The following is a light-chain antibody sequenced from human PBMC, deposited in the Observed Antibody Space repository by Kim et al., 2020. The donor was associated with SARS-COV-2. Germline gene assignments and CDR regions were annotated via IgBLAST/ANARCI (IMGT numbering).Light chain of an antibody. J-gene: IGKJ5*01. CDR2: GAS. Sequence: ASLGDRCTITCRASQDIRNDLGWYQQNPGRAPKRLIYGASSLQSGVPSRFSGSGSGTEFTLTISSVQPEDFATYFCLQHSTYPITFGQGTRLEIK. CDR3: LQHSTYPIT. V-gene: IGKV1-17*01. CDR1: QDIRND.